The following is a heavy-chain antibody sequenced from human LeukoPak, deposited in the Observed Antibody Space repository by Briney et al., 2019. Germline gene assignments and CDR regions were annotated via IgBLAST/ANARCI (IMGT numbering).Heavy chain of an antibody. J-gene: IGHJ3*02. CDR1: GLTFSSYD. CDR3: VLGAYWNDDKNAFHI. D-gene: IGHD1-1*01. Sequence: GGSQRLSCAASGLTFSSYDMHWVRQAPGKGLEWVSSIGATGDTYYAGSVKGRFTISRENAKKSLYLQMSSLRVEDTAVYFCVLGAYWNDDKNAFHIWGPGTMVTVSS. CDR2: IGATGDT. V-gene: IGHV3-13*01.